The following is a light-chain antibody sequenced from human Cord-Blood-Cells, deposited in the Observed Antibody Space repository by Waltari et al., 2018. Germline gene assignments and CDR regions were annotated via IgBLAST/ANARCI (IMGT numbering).Light chain of an antibody. CDR1: SSDVGGYNY. CDR3: SSYTSSSTRV. CDR2: AVS. V-gene: IGLV2-14*01. J-gene: IGLJ3*02. Sequence: QSALTQPASVSGSPGQSITISCTGTSSDVGGYNYVSWYQQHPGNDPKRMIYAVSNRPSGVSNRFSGSQSGNTASLTISGLQAEDEADYYCSSYTSSSTRVFGGGTKLTVL.